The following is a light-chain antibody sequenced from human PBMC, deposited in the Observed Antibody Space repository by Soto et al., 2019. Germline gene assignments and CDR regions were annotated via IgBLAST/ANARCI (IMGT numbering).Light chain of an antibody. Sequence: DIQMTQSPSSLSASVGDRLTITCRASQSIATYLNWYQQRPGKAPRLLIYAAYTLQTGVPSRFSGSASGTDFTLTISSLRPEDFAVYYCQQYDTSPVTFGQGTKLEI. CDR1: QSIATY. J-gene: IGKJ2*01. CDR3: QQYDTSPVT. V-gene: IGKV1-39*01. CDR2: AAY.